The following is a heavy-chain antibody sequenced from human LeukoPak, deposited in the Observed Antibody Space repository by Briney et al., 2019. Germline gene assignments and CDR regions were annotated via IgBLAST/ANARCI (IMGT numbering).Heavy chain of an antibody. J-gene: IGHJ4*02. Sequence: GGSLRLSCAASGFTFSSYDMHWVRHATGKGLEWVSAIDTAGDTYYQGSVKGRFTISRENAKNSLYLHMNSLRAGDTAVYYCARVAAAGKGFDSWGQGTLVTVSS. CDR1: GFTFSSYD. CDR3: ARVAAAGKGFDS. V-gene: IGHV3-13*01. D-gene: IGHD6-13*01. CDR2: IDTAGDT.